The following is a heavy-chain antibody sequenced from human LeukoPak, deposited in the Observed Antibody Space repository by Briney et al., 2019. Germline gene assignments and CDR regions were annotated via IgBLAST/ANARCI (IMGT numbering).Heavy chain of an antibody. Sequence: GGSLRLSCTVSGFTVSINSMSWVRQAPGKGLEWVSFIYSGGNTHYSDSVKGRFTISRDNAKNSLYLQMNSLRAEDTAVYYCARDLTLYSSSGGFDYWGQGTLVTVSS. D-gene: IGHD6-6*01. CDR2: IYSGGNT. J-gene: IGHJ4*02. V-gene: IGHV3-53*01. CDR1: GFTVSINS. CDR3: ARDLTLYSSSGGFDY.